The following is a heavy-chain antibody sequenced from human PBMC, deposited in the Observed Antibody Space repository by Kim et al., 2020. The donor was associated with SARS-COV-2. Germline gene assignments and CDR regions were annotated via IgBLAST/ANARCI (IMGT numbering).Heavy chain of an antibody. J-gene: IGHJ4*02. CDR3: ARSRYSSGWYSWYFDY. D-gene: IGHD6-19*01. Sequence: SVKGRFTISRDNAKNSLYLQMNSLRAEDTAVYYCARSRYSSGWYSWYFDYWGQGTLVTVSS. V-gene: IGHV3-48*03.